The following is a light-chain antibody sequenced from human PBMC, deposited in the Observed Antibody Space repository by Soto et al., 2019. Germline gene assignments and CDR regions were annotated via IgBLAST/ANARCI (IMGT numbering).Light chain of an antibody. J-gene: IGKJ5*01. CDR3: QQVISYPIT. CDR2: AAS. CDR1: QGISSS. Sequence: DIPLTQSPSVLSASVGDRVTITCRASQGISSSVVWYQQRPGKAPKLLIDAASTLQSGIPLRFSGSGSGTEFTLTISSLQPEDFATYYCQQVISYPITFGQGTRLDIK. V-gene: IGKV1-9*01.